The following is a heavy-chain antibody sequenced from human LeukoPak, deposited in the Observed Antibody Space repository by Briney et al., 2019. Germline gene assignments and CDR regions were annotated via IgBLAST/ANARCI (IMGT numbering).Heavy chain of an antibody. CDR2: ITGSGGAT. V-gene: IGHV3-23*01. CDR3: AKWGDYDVLTGYYDSDY. Sequence: GASLRLSCAASGFTFSNYAMSWVRQAPGKGLEWVSAITGSGGATYYADSVKGRFTISRDNSKNTLYLQINSLRAEDTAVYYCAKWGDYDVLTGYYDSDYWGQGTLATVSS. J-gene: IGHJ4*02. D-gene: IGHD3-9*01. CDR1: GFTFSNYA.